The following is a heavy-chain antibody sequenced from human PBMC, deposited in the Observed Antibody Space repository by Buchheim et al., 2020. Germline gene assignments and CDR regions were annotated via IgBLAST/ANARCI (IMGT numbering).Heavy chain of an antibody. CDR1: GFTFSSYA. J-gene: IGHJ5*02. D-gene: IGHD3-22*01. V-gene: IGHV3-30*04. Sequence: QVQLVESGGGVVQPGRSLRLSCAASGFTFSSYAMHWVRQAPGKGLEWVAVISYDGSNKYYADSVKGRFTISRDNSKNTLYLQMNSLRAEDTAVYYCARGRYYYDSSGYYNWFDPWGQGTL. CDR2: ISYDGSNK. CDR3: ARGRYYYDSSGYYNWFDP.